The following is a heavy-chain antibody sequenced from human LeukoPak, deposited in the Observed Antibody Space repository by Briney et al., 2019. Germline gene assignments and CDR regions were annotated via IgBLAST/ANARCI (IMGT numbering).Heavy chain of an antibody. CDR1: GGSISSYY. V-gene: IGHV4-59*05. CDR2: IYYSGST. D-gene: IGHD3-9*01. Sequence: KPSETLSLTCTVSGGSISSYYWSWIRQPPGKGLEWIGSIYYSGSTSYNPSLKSRVTISVDTSKNQFSLKLTSVTAADTAVYYCASRNDILTGYVFDFWGQGTLVTVSS. CDR3: ASRNDILTGYVFDF. J-gene: IGHJ4*02.